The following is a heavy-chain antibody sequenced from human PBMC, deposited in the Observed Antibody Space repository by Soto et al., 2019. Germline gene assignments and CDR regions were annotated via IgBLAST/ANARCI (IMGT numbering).Heavy chain of an antibody. V-gene: IGHV1-2*02. CDR3: ARGGGVGVAGSAAFDM. D-gene: IGHD3-3*01. CDR2: INPATGAA. CDR1: GYPVTAYY. J-gene: IGHJ3*02. Sequence: QLHLVQSGAVVKKPGASVTVSCSASGYPVTAYYMHWVRQAPGRGLEWMGGINPATGAAKNTQTFQGRVTMTRDPSTSTDFMELSGLTSEDTAFFYCARGGGVGVAGSAAFDMWGQGTLVTVSS.